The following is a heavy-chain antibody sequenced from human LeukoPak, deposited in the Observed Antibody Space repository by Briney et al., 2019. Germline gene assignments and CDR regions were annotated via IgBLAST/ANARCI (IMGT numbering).Heavy chain of an antibody. CDR1: GYTFTSYG. CDR3: ARGATYYYDSSGYYLDY. Sequence: GASVKVSCKASGYTFTSYGISWVRQAPGQGLEWMGWISAYNGNTNYAQKLQGRVTMTTDTSTSTAYMELRSLRSDDTAVYYRARGATYYYDSSGYYLDYWGQGTLVTVSS. V-gene: IGHV1-18*01. D-gene: IGHD3-22*01. J-gene: IGHJ4*02. CDR2: ISAYNGNT.